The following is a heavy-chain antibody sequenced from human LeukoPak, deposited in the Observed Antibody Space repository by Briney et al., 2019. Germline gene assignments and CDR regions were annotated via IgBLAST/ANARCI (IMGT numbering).Heavy chain of an antibody. CDR1: GFTFSNYG. V-gene: IGHV3-30*02. CDR3: AKSPYRGGSSWTEFDY. D-gene: IGHD6-13*01. CDR2: IRYDGSDK. Sequence: PGGSLRLSCAASGFTFSNYGIHWVRQAPGKGLEWVAFIRYDGSDKYYADSVKGRFTISRDSSKNTVYLQMNGLGDEDTAVYYCAKSPYRGGSSWTEFDYWGQGTLVTVSS. J-gene: IGHJ4*02.